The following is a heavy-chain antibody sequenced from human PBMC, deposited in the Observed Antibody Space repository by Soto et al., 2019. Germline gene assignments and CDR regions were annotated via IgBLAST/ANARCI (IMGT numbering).Heavy chain of an antibody. Sequence: TGGSLRLSCAASGFIFSTYGMHWVRQAPGKGLEWVAVIWYDGSNKYYADSVKGRFTISRDNSKNTLYLQMNSLRAEDTAVYYCARADYGDYVAPYFYAMEVWGQGTTVTVSS. CDR2: IWYDGSNK. D-gene: IGHD4-17*01. J-gene: IGHJ6*02. V-gene: IGHV3-33*01. CDR3: ARADYGDYVAPYFYAMEV. CDR1: GFIFSTYG.